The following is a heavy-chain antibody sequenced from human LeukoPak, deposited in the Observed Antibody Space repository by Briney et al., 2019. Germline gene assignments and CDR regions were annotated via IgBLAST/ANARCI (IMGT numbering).Heavy chain of an antibody. CDR2: ISGSGGST. CDR1: GFTFSSYA. J-gene: IGHJ4*02. V-gene: IGHV3-23*01. CDR3: ASSLLRYFDWFYFDY. Sequence: PGGSLRLSCAASGFTFSSYAMSWVRQAPGKGLEWVSAISGSGGSTYYADSVKGRFTISRDNSKNTLYLQMNSLRAEDTAVYYCASSLLRYFDWFYFDYWGQGTLVTVSS. D-gene: IGHD3-9*01.